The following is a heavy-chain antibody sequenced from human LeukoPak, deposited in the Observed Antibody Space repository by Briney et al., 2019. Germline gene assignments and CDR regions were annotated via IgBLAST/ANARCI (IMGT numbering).Heavy chain of an antibody. CDR1: GFTFDDYA. V-gene: IGHV3-9*01. J-gene: IGHJ4*02. D-gene: IGHD6-19*01. CDR2: ISWNSGSI. CDR3: AKDMGSSATTIDY. Sequence: GRSLRLSCAASGFTFDDYAMHWVRQARGKGLEWVSGISWNSGSIGYADSVKGRFTISRDNAKNSLYLQMNSLRAEDTALYYCAKDMGSSATTIDYWGQGTLVTVSS.